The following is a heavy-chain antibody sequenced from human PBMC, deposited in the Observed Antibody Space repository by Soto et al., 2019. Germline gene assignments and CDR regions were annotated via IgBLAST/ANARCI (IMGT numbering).Heavy chain of an antibody. J-gene: IGHJ4*02. CDR3: ARGMRGATLFDY. D-gene: IGHD1-26*01. V-gene: IGHV1-3*01. Sequence: ASVKVSCKASGYTFTSYAMHWVRQAPGQRLEWMGWINAGNGNTKYSQKFQGRVTITRDTSASTAYMELSSLRSEDTAVYYCARGMRGATLFDYWGQGTLVTVSS. CDR2: INAGNGNT. CDR1: GYTFTSYA.